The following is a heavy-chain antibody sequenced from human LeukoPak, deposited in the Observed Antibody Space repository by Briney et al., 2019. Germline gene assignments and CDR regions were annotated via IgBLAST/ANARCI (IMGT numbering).Heavy chain of an antibody. CDR2: INHSGST. Sequence: GSLRLSCAASGFTFSSYAMSWIRQPPGKGLEWIGEINHSGSTNYNPSLKSRVTISVDTSKNQFSLKLSSVTAADTAVYYCARGSYDSSGYYWGAYYYYYMDVWGKGTTVTVSS. CDR3: ARGSYDSSGYYWGAYYYYYMDV. V-gene: IGHV4-34*01. J-gene: IGHJ6*03. CDR1: GFTFSSYA. D-gene: IGHD3-22*01.